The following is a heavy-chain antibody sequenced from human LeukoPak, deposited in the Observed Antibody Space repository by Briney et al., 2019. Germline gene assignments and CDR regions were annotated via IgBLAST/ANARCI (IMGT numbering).Heavy chain of an antibody. CDR3: AREGWDYYDSSGYYCFDY. Sequence: PSETLSLTCAVYGGSSSGYYWSWIRQPPGKGLEWIGEINHSGSTNYNPSLKSRVTISVDTSKNQFSLKLSSVTAADTAVYYCAREGWDYYDSSGYYCFDYWGQGTLVTVSS. CDR2: INHSGST. CDR1: GGSSSGYY. V-gene: IGHV4-34*01. J-gene: IGHJ4*02. D-gene: IGHD3-22*01.